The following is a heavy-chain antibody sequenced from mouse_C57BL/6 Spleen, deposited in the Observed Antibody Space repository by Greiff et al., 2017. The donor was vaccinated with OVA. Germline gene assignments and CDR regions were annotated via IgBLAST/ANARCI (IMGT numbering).Heavy chain of an antibody. D-gene: IGHD1-1*01. CDR3: ERYYYGSSYGYFDY. CDR2: INPNNGGT. CDR1: GYTFTDYY. J-gene: IGHJ2*01. Sequence: VQLQQSGPELVKPGASVKISCKASGYTFTDYYMNWVKQSHGKSLEWIGDINPNNGGTSYNQKFKGKATLTVDKSSSTAYMELRSLTSEDSAVYYCERYYYGSSYGYFDYWGQGTTLTVSS. V-gene: IGHV1-26*01.